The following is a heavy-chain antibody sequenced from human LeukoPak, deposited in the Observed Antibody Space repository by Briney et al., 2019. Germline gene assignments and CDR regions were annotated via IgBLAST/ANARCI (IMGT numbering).Heavy chain of an antibody. J-gene: IGHJ4*02. CDR1: GYTFTGYY. Sequence: ASVKVSCKASGYTFTGYYMHWVRQAPGQGLEWMGWVNPTSGGTNYAQKFQGRVTMTRDTSISTAYMELSRLRSDDTAVYYCARVVVRDANNYKDYWGQGTLVTVSS. V-gene: IGHV1-2*02. D-gene: IGHD5-24*01. CDR3: ARVVVRDANNYKDY. CDR2: VNPTSGGT.